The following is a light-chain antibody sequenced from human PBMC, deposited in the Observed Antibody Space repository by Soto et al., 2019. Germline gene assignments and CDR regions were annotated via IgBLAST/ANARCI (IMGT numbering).Light chain of an antibody. CDR2: GAS. Sequence: EIVMTQSPATLSVSPGERATLSCRASQSVDTNLAWYQQKPGQAPRVLIYGASMRAAGIPARFSGSGSGTAFTLIINSLQPEDFALYTCQQYTNWPLNTFGQGTRLEIK. V-gene: IGKV3-15*01. CDR1: QSVDTN. CDR3: QQYTNWPLNT. J-gene: IGKJ5*01.